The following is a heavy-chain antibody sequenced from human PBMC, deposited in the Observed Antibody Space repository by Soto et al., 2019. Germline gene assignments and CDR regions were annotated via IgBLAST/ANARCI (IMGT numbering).Heavy chain of an antibody. CDR1: GGSISSGGHS. V-gene: IGHV4-30-2*01. CDR2: IYHSGST. D-gene: IGHD3-22*01. Sequence: SETLSLTCAVSGGSISSGGHSWSWIRQPPGKGLEWIGYIYHSGSTYYNPSLKSRVTISVDRSKNQFSLKLSSVTAADTAVYYCARDSSGYYYYFDYWGQGTLVTVSS. CDR3: ARDSSGYYYYFDY. J-gene: IGHJ4*02.